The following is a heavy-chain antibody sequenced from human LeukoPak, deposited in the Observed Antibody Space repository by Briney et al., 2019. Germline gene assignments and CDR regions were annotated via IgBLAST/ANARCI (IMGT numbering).Heavy chain of an antibody. CDR3: AKESTVTPGNVNWFDP. Sequence: PGGSLRLSCAASGFTFSSYAMHWVRQAPGKGLEWVAVISYDGSNKYYADSVKGRFRISRDNSKNTLYLQMNSLRAEDTAVYYCAKESTVTPGNVNWFDPWGQGTLVTVSS. CDR2: ISYDGSNK. V-gene: IGHV3-30*04. J-gene: IGHJ5*02. D-gene: IGHD4-17*01. CDR1: GFTFSSYA.